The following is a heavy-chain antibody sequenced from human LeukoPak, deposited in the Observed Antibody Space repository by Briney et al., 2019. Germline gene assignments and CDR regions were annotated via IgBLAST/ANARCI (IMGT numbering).Heavy chain of an antibody. CDR1: GFTFSSNA. CDR3: ARDGFSGYNNLGFDY. J-gene: IGHJ4*02. V-gene: IGHV3-21*01. Sequence: GRSLRLSCAASGFTFSSNAMNWVRQAPGKGLEWVSSIISGSHYMYYTDSVKGRFTISRDNAKNSQYLQMDSLRVEDTAVYYCARDGFSGYNNLGFDYWGQGTLVTVSS. CDR2: IISGSHYM. D-gene: IGHD5-12*01.